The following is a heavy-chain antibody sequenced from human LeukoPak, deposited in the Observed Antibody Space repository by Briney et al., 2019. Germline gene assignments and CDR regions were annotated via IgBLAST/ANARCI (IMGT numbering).Heavy chain of an antibody. D-gene: IGHD3-10*01. CDR3: TGALLWFGELSNYYYYYGMDV. V-gene: IGHV3-73*01. Sequence: GGSLRLSCAASGSTFSGSAMHWVRQASGKGLEWVGRIRSKANSYATAYAASVKGRFTISRDDSKNTAYLQMNSLKTEDTAVYYCTGALLWFGELSNYYYYYGMDVWGKGTTVTVSS. CDR1: GSTFSGSA. J-gene: IGHJ6*04. CDR2: IRSKANSYAT.